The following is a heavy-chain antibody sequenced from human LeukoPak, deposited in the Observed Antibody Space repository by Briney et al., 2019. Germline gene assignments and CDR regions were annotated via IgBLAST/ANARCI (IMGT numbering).Heavy chain of an antibody. Sequence: GAPVKVSCKASGYTFTSYGISWVRRAPGQGLEWMGWISAYNGNTNYAQKLQGRVTMTTDTSTSTAYMELRSLRSDDTAVYYCARDIVVVPAAMVYYYYYGMDVWGQGTTVTVSS. CDR3: ARDIVVVPAAMVYYYYYGMDV. D-gene: IGHD2-2*01. J-gene: IGHJ6*02. V-gene: IGHV1-18*01. CDR1: GYTFTSYG. CDR2: ISAYNGNT.